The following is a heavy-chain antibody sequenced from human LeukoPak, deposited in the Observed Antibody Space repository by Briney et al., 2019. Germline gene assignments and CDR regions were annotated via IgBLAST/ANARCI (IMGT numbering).Heavy chain of an antibody. CDR1: GFTFSSYT. CDR2: ISSRSSYI. Sequence: GGSLRLSCAVSGFTFSSYTMNWVRQAPGKGLEWVSSISSRSSYIYYADSVKGRFTISRDNAKNSLFLQMDSLRAEDTAVYYCARPSSRDYWGQGTLVTVSS. V-gene: IGHV3-21*01. D-gene: IGHD3-10*01. J-gene: IGHJ4*02. CDR3: ARPSSRDY.